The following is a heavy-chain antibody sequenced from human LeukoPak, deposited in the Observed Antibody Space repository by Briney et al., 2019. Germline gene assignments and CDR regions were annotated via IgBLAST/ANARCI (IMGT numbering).Heavy chain of an antibody. V-gene: IGHV7-4-1*01. CDR1: GYTLTRYA. D-gene: IGHD3-16*01. J-gene: IGHJ3*02. CDR2: INTNTGNP. Sequence: ASVKVSCKASGYTLTRYAINWLRQAPGQGLEWMGWINTNTGNPTYAQGFTGRFVFSLDTSVSTAYLQIFSLNVEDTAVYYCKRDTFTDGSSTFDIWGQGTMVTVSS. CDR3: KRDTFTDGSSTFDI.